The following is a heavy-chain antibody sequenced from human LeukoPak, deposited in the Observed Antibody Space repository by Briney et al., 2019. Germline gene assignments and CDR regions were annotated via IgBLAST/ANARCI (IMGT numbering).Heavy chain of an antibody. CDR3: AKGTTFSSGWYYYFDY. Sequence: GGSLRLSCAASGLTFSSYAMSWVRQAPGKGLEWVSAISGSGGSTYYADSVKGRFTISRDNSKNTLYLQMNSLRAEDTAVYYCAKGTTFSSGWYYYFDYWGQGTLVTVSS. CDR1: GLTFSSYA. D-gene: IGHD6-19*01. J-gene: IGHJ4*02. CDR2: ISGSGGST. V-gene: IGHV3-23*01.